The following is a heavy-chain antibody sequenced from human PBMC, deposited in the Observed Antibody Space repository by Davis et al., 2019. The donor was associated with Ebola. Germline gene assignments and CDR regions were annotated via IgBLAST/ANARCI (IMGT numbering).Heavy chain of an antibody. CDR2: TYYNSKWYK. V-gene: IGHV6-1*01. CDR3: VRGWGRTGMGV. CDR1: GDSVSTAG. Sequence: HSQTLSLTCAISGDSVSTAGWNWIRQSPSRGLEWLGRTYYNSKWYKDYAVSVKSRITINPDTSKNQFSLQLSSVTPEDTAVYYCVRGWGRTGMGVWGQGTTVIVSS. D-gene: IGHD1-26*01. J-gene: IGHJ6*02.